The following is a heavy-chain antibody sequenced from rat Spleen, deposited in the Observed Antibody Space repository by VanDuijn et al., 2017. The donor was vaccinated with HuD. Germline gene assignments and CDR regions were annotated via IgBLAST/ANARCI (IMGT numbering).Heavy chain of an antibody. D-gene: IGHD1-1*01. CDR1: GFTFSDYG. CDR2: ISTGGGNT. CDR3: TRQGSLQWRFYFAY. Sequence: EVQLVESGGGLVQPGRSMKLSCADSGFTFSDYGMAWIRQAPGKGLEWIASISTGGGNTYYRDSVKGRFTISRDNAKNTLYLQMDSLRSEDTATYYCTRQGSLQWRFYFAYWGQGVMVTVSS. V-gene: IGHV5S13*01. J-gene: IGHJ2*01.